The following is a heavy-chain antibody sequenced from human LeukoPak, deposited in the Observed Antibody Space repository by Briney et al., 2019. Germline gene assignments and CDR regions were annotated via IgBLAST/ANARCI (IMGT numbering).Heavy chain of an antibody. J-gene: IGHJ4*02. V-gene: IGHV1-2*02. CDR3: AILWFGELFNFDY. Sequence: ASVKVSCKASGYTFTGYYMHWVRQAPGQGLEWMGWINPNSGGTNYAQKFQGRVTMTRDTSISTAYMELSRLRSDDTAMYYCAILWFGELFNFDYWGQGTLVTVSS. CDR1: GYTFTGYY. CDR2: INPNSGGT. D-gene: IGHD3-10*01.